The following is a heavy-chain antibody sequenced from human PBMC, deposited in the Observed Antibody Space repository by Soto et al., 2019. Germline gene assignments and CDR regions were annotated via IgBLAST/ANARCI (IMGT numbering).Heavy chain of an antibody. CDR3: ARVNYDILTGYFFWFDP. CDR1: GYTFTSYG. Sequence: QVQLVQSGAEVKKPGASVKVSCKASGYTFTSYGISWVRQATGQGLEWMGWISAYNGNTNYAQKLQGRVTMTTDTSTSTAYMELRSLRSDDTAVYYCARVNYDILTGYFFWFDPWGQGTLVTVSS. J-gene: IGHJ5*02. D-gene: IGHD3-9*01. CDR2: ISAYNGNT. V-gene: IGHV1-18*01.